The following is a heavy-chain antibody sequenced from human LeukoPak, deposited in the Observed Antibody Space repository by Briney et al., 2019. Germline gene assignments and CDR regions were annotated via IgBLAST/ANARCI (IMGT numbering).Heavy chain of an antibody. V-gene: IGHV4-34*01. Sequence: ASETLSVTCAVYGGSFSGYYWSWIRQPPGKGLEWIGEINHSGSTNYNPSLKSRVTISVDTSKNQFSLKLSSVTAADTAVYYCARVNLLLLSAAWSDPWGQGTLVTVSP. CDR2: INHSGST. J-gene: IGHJ5*02. CDR3: ARVNLLLLSAAWSDP. D-gene: IGHD2-2*01. CDR1: GGSFSGYY.